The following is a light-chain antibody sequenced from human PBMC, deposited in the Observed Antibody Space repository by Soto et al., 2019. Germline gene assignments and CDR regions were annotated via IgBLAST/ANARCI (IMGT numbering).Light chain of an antibody. Sequence: DIQMTQSPSTLSASVGDRVIITCRASQSISSWLAWYQQKPGKAPKLLIYDASSLQSGVPSRFSGSGSGTEFTLTLSSLQPADFATYYCQQYNSYSVYTFGQGTKLEIK. V-gene: IGKV1-5*01. CDR2: DAS. J-gene: IGKJ2*01. CDR3: QQYNSYSVYT. CDR1: QSISSW.